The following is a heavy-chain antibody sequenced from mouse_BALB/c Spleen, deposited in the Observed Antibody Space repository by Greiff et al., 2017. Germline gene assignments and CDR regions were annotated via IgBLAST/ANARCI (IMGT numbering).Heavy chain of an antibody. CDR1: GYTFTSYV. J-gene: IGHJ4*01. CDR2: INPYNDGT. V-gene: IGHV1-14*01. D-gene: IGHD4-1*01. CDR3: ARSVNWEYYYAMDD. Sequence: VQLQQSGPDLVKPGASVKMSCKASGYTFTSYVMHWVKQKPGQGLEWIGYINPYNDGTKYNEKFKGKATLTSDKSSSTAYMELSSLTSEDSAVYYCARSVNWEYYYAMDDWGQGTSVTVSS.